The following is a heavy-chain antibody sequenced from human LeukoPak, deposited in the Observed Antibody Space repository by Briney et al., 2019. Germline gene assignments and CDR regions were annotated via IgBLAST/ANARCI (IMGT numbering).Heavy chain of an antibody. CDR1: GFPFSSYA. V-gene: IGHV3-64*04. CDR2: ISDSGGST. D-gene: IGHD6-19*01. J-gene: IGHJ4*02. CDR3: ARSIAVAGTFDY. Sequence: GGSLRLSCSASGFPFSSYAMHWVRQAPGKGLEYVSAISDSGGSTYYADSVKGRFTISRDNSKNTLYLQMNSLRAEDTAVYYCARSIAVAGTFDYWGQGTLVTVSS.